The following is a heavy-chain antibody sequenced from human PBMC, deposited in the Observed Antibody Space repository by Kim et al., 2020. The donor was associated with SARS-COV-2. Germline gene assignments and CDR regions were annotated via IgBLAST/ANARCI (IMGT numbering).Heavy chain of an antibody. Sequence: GGSLRLSCAASGFTFSSYAMSWVRQSPGRGLEWVAAISDNGVGTYHADSVKGRFTISRDNSKNTLYLQMGSLRVEDTAVYYCTKAPEGYCRGARCYPFDYWGQGTLGTVSS. CDR3: TKAPEGYCRGARCYPFDY. D-gene: IGHD2-15*01. V-gene: IGHV3-23*01. CDR2: ISDNGVGT. J-gene: IGHJ4*02. CDR1: GFTFSSYA.